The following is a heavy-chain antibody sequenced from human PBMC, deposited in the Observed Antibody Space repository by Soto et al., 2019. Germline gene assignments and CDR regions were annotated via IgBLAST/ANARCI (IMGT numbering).Heavy chain of an antibody. CDR2: ISSSSSYI. J-gene: IGHJ5*02. V-gene: IGHV3-21*01. CDR1: GFTFSSYS. Sequence: GSLRLSCAASGFTFSSYSMNWVRQAPGKGLEWVSSISSSSSYIYYADSVKGRFTISRDNAKNSLYLQMNSLRAEDTAVYYCARSPTHNWFDPWGQGTLVTVSS. CDR3: ARSPTHNWFDP.